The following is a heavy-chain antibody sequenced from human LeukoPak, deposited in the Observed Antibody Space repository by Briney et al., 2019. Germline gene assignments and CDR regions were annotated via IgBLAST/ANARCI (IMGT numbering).Heavy chain of an antibody. D-gene: IGHD6-13*01. Sequence: GGSLRLSCAASGFTFSSYSMNWVRQAPGKGLEWVSSISSSSSYIYYADSVKGRFTISRDNAKNSLYLQMNSLRAEDTAVYYCAREYSSSWYYYYYYYMDVWGKGTTVTVSS. V-gene: IGHV3-21*01. J-gene: IGHJ6*03. CDR1: GFTFSSYS. CDR3: AREYSSSWYYYYYYYMDV. CDR2: ISSSSSYI.